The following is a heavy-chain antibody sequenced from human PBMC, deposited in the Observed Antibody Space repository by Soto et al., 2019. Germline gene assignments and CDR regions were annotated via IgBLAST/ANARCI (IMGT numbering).Heavy chain of an antibody. CDR1: GGTFSSYA. CDR2: IISIFGTA. D-gene: IGHD2-15*01. J-gene: IGHJ6*02. CDR3: ARDMAVGWGGACYCYRLDV. V-gene: IGHV1-69*13. Sequence: GASVKVSCKASGGTFSSYAISWVRQAPGQGLEWMGGIISIFGTANYAQKFQGRVTITADESTSTAYMELSSLRSEDTAVYYCARDMAVGWGGACYCYRLDVWGQGTTVTVSS.